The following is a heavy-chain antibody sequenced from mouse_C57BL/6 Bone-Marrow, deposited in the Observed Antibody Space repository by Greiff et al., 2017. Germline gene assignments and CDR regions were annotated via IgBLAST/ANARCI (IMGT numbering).Heavy chain of an antibody. CDR3: ARRYYGSSKYYYAMDY. Sequence: VQLQQSGAELVKPGASVKLSCKASGYTFTSYWMHWVKQRPGQGLEWIGMIHPNSGSTNYNEKFKSKATLTVDKSSSTAYMQLSSLTSEDSAVYYCARRYYGSSKYYYAMDYWGQGTSVTVSS. CDR2: IHPNSGST. J-gene: IGHJ4*01. D-gene: IGHD1-1*01. CDR1: GYTFTSYW. V-gene: IGHV1-64*01.